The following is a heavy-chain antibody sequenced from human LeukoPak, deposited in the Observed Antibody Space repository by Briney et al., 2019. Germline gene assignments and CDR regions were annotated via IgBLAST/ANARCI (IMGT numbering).Heavy chain of an antibody. CDR3: ARVEMATTLDAFDI. J-gene: IGHJ3*02. D-gene: IGHD5-24*01. Sequence: SETLSLTCAVYGGSFSGYYWSWIRQPPGKGLEWIGEINHSGSTNYNPSLKSRVTISVDTSKNQFSLKLSSVTAADTAVYYCARVEMATTLDAFDIWGQGTMVTVSS. CDR1: GGSFSGYY. V-gene: IGHV4-34*01. CDR2: INHSGST.